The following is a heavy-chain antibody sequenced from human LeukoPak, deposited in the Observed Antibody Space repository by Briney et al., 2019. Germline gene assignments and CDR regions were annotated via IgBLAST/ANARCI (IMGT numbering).Heavy chain of an antibody. CDR3: ARESPTVTPPFDP. Sequence: ASVKVSCKASGYTFTSYYMHWVRQAPGQGLEWMGIINPSGGSTSYAQKFQGRVTMTRGTSTSTVYMELSSLRSEDTAVYYCARESPTVTPPFDPWGQGTLVTVSS. CDR1: GYTFTSYY. CDR2: INPSGGST. J-gene: IGHJ5*02. D-gene: IGHD4-17*01. V-gene: IGHV1-46*01.